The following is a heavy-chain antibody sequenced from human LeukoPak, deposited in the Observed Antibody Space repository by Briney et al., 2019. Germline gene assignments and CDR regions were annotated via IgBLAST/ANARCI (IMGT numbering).Heavy chain of an antibody. J-gene: IGHJ4*02. CDR2: IIPIFGTA. Sequence: SVKVSCKASGGTFSSYAISWVRQAPGQGLEWMGGIIPIFGTANYAQKFQGRVTITADESTNTAYMELSSLRSEDTAVYYCERSEYYDFWSGYYNRYYFDYWGQGTLVTVSS. V-gene: IGHV1-69*13. CDR1: GGTFSSYA. CDR3: ERSEYYDFWSGYYNRYYFDY. D-gene: IGHD3-3*01.